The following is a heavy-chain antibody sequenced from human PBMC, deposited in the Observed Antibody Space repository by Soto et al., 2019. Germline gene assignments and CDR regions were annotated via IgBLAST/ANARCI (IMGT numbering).Heavy chain of an antibody. Sequence: SETLSLTCTVSGGSISSGGYYWSWIRQHPGKVLEWIGYIYYSGSTYYNPSLKSRVTISVDTSRNQFSLKLSSVTAADTAVYYCARVFSVTTLDYWGQGTLVTVSS. D-gene: IGHD4-17*01. V-gene: IGHV4-31*03. J-gene: IGHJ4*02. CDR2: IYYSGST. CDR3: ARVFSVTTLDY. CDR1: GGSISSGGYY.